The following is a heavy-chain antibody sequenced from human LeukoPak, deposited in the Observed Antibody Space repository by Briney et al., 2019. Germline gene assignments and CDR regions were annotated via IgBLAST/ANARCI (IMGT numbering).Heavy chain of an antibody. D-gene: IGHD4-17*01. J-gene: IGHJ2*01. CDR1: GFTFDDHG. V-gene: IGHV3-20*04. CDR3: ARDLATVTIRYFDL. Sequence: GGSLRLSCAASGFTFDDHGMSWVRQVPGKGLEWVSGINWNGGSTGYADSVKGRFTISRDNAKNSLYLQMNSLRAEDTAVYYCARDLATVTIRYFDLWGRGTLVTVSS. CDR2: INWNGGST.